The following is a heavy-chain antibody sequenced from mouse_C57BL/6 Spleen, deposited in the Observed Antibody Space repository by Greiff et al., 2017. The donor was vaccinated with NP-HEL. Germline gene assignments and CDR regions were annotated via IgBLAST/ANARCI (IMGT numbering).Heavy chain of an antibody. Sequence: VHVKQSGAELVRPGASVKLSCTASGFTIKDYYMHWVKQRPEQGLEWIGRIDPEDGGTDYAPKFQGKATMTVDTSSNTAYLQRSSLTSEDTAVYYCTGDGYYVAMDYWGQGTSVTVSS. CDR3: TGDGYYVAMDY. V-gene: IGHV14-1*01. CDR2: IDPEDGGT. J-gene: IGHJ4*01. CDR1: GFTIKDYY. D-gene: IGHD2-3*01.